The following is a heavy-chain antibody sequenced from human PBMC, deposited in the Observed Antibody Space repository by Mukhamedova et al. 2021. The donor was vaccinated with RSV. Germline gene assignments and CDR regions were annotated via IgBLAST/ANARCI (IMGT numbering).Heavy chain of an antibody. D-gene: IGHD6-6*01. J-gene: IGHJ4*02. CDR2: ISYDGSNK. V-gene: IGHV3-30-3*01. CDR3: ARERNSSSRSTPFDY. Sequence: GAVISYDGSNKYYADSVKGRFTISRDNSKNTLYLQMNSLRAEDTAVYYCARERNSSSRSTPFDYWGQGTLITVSS.